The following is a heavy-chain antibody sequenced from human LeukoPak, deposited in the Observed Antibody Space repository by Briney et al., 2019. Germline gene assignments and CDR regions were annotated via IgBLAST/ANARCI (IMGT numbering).Heavy chain of an antibody. V-gene: IGHV3-30*02. CDR3: ARAHYRYYDILTGPYYFDY. D-gene: IGHD3-9*01. CDR2: IWYDGSNK. J-gene: IGHJ4*02. Sequence: GGSLRLSCAASGFTLSSFGMHWVRQAPGKGLEWVAFIWYDGSNKFYADSVKGRFTISRDTSKNTLYLQMNSLRAEDTAVYYCARAHYRYYDILTGPYYFDYWGQGTLVTVSS. CDR1: GFTLSSFG.